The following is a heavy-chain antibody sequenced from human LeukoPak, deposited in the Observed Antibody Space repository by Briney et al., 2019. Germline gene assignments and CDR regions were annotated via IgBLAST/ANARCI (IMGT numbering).Heavy chain of an antibody. D-gene: IGHD3-10*01. CDR1: GFTFDYYG. CDR3: VREMTYNYDSESYCWFDP. CDR2: INWNGGTT. J-gene: IGHJ5*02. V-gene: IGHV3-20*04. Sequence: GGSLRLSCAASGFTFDYYGMSWVRQAPGKGLEWVSHINWNGGTTAYADSVKGRFTISRDNANNSLHLQMNSLRAEDTALYYCVREMTYNYDSESYCWFDPWGRGTLVTVSS.